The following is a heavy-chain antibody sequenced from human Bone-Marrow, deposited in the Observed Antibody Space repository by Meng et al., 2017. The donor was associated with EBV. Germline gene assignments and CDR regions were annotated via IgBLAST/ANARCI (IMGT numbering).Heavy chain of an antibody. V-gene: IGHV1-2*06. J-gene: IGHJ4*02. D-gene: IGHD2-21*02. CDR3: ARARYCGGDCYGYFDY. Sequence: RVQARAEVKKPGASGKASWKASGYTLTGYYMHWGGQAPGQGLEWMGRINPNSGGTNYAQKFQGRVTMTRDTSISTAYMELSRLRSDDTAVYYCARARYCGGDCYGYFDYWGQGTLVTVSS. CDR2: INPNSGGT. CDR1: GYTLTGYY.